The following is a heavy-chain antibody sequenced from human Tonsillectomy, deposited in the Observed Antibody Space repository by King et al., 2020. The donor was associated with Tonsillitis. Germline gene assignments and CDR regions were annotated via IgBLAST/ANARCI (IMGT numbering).Heavy chain of an antibody. J-gene: IGHJ4*02. CDR1: GFTFSSYS. CDR2: ISTASNSI. D-gene: IGHD6-13*01. V-gene: IGHV3-48*02. Sequence: EVQLVESGGGLVQPGGSLRLSCAASGFTFSSYSMNWVRQAPGRGLEWVSFISTASNSIYYADSVRGRFTISRDNAKESMYLQISSLRDEDTALYYCARGRIAPALTYFFDRWGQGTLVTVSS. CDR3: ARGRIAPALTYFFDR.